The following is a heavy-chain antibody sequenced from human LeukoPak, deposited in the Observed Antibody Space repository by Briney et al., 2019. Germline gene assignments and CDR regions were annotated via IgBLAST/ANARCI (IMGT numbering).Heavy chain of an antibody. CDR3: ARRAPDFYGYDY. CDR1: GYTFTDYY. Sequence: ASVKVSCKASGYTFTDYYIHWVRQAPGQGLEWMGWISPNSGGTYYAQNFQGRVTMTRDTSITTAYMELSRLRSDDTAVYYCARRAPDFYGYDYWGPGTLVTVSS. CDR2: ISPNSGGT. V-gene: IGHV1-2*02. J-gene: IGHJ4*02. D-gene: IGHD3-3*01.